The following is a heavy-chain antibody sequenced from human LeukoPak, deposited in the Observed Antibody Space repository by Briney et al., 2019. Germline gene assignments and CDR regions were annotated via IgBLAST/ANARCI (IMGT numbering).Heavy chain of an antibody. V-gene: IGHV1-18*01. Sequence: GASVKVSCKASGLTFTNYGFTWVRQAPGQGLEWMGWISAYDGNTNYAQTVRDRVTMTTDTSTSTVYMELRSLRSDDTAVYYCARDDKSSAYEPDYWGQGTLVTVSS. D-gene: IGHD5-12*01. CDR1: GLTFTNYG. CDR2: ISAYDGNT. CDR3: ARDDKSSAYEPDY. J-gene: IGHJ4*02.